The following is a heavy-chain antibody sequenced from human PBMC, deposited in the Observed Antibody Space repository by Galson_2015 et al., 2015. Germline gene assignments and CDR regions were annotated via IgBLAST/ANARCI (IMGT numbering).Heavy chain of an antibody. CDR1: GFTFSSYS. J-gene: IGHJ6*02. CDR2: ISSSSSYI. Sequence: LRLSCAASGFTFSSYSMNWVRQAPGKGLEWVSSISSSSSYIYYADSVKGRFTISRDNAKNSLYLQMNSLRAEDTAVYYCAREGLTRDFWSGLPPGYYGMDVWGQGTTVTVSS. V-gene: IGHV3-21*01. CDR3: AREGLTRDFWSGLPPGYYGMDV. D-gene: IGHD3-3*01.